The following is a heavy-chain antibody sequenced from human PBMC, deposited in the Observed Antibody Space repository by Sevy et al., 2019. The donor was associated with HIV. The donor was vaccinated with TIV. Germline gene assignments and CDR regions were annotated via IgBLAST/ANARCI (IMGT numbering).Heavy chain of an antibody. D-gene: IGHD5-18*01. CDR2: IKQDGSEK. CDR3: ARQSGVLDVDTAMPDAFDL. Sequence: GGSLRLSCAGSGFTLSSYWMSWVRQAPGRGLEWVANIKQDGSEKYYVDSVKGRFTISRDNAENSMYLQMNSLRDEDTAMYDCARQSGVLDVDTAMPDAFDLGGGGTLVTVSS. CDR1: GFTLSSYW. V-gene: IGHV3-7*01. J-gene: IGHJ3*01.